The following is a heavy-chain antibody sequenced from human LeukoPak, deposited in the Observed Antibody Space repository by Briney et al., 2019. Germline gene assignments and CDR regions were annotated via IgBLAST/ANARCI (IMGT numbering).Heavy chain of an antibody. Sequence: ASVKVSCKASGGTFSSYAISWVRQAPGQGLEWMGGIIPLLGTANYAQKFRGRVTITAEESTSTAYMELSSLRSEDTAVYYCAREWGHDSSGYYYGYWGQGTLVAVSS. J-gene: IGHJ4*02. CDR2: IIPLLGTA. D-gene: IGHD3-22*01. CDR1: GGTFSSYA. CDR3: AREWGHDSSGYYYGY. V-gene: IGHV1-69*13.